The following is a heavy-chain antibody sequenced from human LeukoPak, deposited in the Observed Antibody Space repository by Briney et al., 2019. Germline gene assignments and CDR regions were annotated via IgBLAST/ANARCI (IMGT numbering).Heavy chain of an antibody. CDR1: GFTFSSYA. D-gene: IGHD6-13*01. CDR2: ISGSGGST. V-gene: IGHV3-23*01. Sequence: PGGSLRLSCAASGFTFSSYAMSWVRQARGKGLEWVSAISGSGGSTYYADSVKGRFTISRDNSKNTLYLQMNSLRAEDTAVYYCAKRSSSGYAFDIWGQGTMVTVSS. CDR3: AKRSSSGYAFDI. J-gene: IGHJ3*02.